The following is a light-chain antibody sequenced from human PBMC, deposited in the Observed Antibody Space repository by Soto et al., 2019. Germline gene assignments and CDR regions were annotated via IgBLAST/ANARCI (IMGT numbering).Light chain of an antibody. CDR1: QSISSY. V-gene: IGKV1-39*01. CDR2: AAS. Sequence: DIQVTQSPSSLSASVGDRVTITCRASQSISSYLNWYQQKPGKAPKLLIYAASSLQSGVPSRFSGSGSGTDLTLANSSLQPEDFTTYYCQQSYSTPYTFGQGTKLEIK. CDR3: QQSYSTPYT. J-gene: IGKJ2*01.